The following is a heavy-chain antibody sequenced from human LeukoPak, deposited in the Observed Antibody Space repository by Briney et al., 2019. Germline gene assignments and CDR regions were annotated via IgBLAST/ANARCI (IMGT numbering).Heavy chain of an antibody. Sequence: GGSLRVSCAVSGITLNNYGMSWVRQAPGKGLEWVAGLSGSGGGTNYADSVQGRFTISRDNPKNTLYLQMNSLRAEDTAVYFCAKRGVVIRVFLVGFHKEAYYFDSWGQGALVTVSS. V-gene: IGHV3-23*01. CDR3: AKRGVVIRVFLVGFHKEAYYFDS. J-gene: IGHJ4*02. CDR1: GITLNNYG. D-gene: IGHD3-10*01. CDR2: LSGSGGGT.